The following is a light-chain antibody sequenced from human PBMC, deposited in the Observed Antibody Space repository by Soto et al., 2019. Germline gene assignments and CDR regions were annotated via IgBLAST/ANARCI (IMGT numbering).Light chain of an antibody. Sequence: QSVLAQPASVSGSPGQSITISCTGTSREVGGYNYVSWYQQHPVKAPKLMIYDVTNRPSGVSDRFSGSKSGNTASLTISGLQAEDEADYYCSSYTSSSTPYVFGTGTKVTVL. CDR2: DVT. V-gene: IGLV2-14*01. J-gene: IGLJ1*01. CDR1: SREVGGYNY. CDR3: SSYTSSSTPYV.